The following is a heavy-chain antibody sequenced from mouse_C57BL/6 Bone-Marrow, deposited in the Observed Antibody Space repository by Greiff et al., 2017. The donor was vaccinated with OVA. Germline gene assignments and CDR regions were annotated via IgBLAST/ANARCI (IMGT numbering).Heavy chain of an antibody. CDR2: ISDGGSYT. D-gene: IGHD4-1*01. V-gene: IGHV5-4*01. Sequence: DVQLQESGGGLVKPGGSLKLSCAASGFTFSSYAMSWVRQTPEKRLEWVATISDGGSYTYYPDNVKGRFTISRDNAKNNLYLQMSHLKSEDTAMYYCARALNWAWFAYWGQGTLVTVSA. CDR3: ARALNWAWFAY. J-gene: IGHJ3*01. CDR1: GFTFSSYA.